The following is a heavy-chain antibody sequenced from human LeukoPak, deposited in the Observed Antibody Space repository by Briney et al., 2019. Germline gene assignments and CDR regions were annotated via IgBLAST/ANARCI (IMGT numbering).Heavy chain of an antibody. J-gene: IGHJ4*02. CDR3: TTDLIRGYSGYGIDY. CDR1: GFTVSNAW. V-gene: IGHV3-15*01. CDR2: IKSKTDGGTT. Sequence: NPGGSLRLSCAASGFTVSNAWMSWVSQAPGKWREWVGRIKSKTDGGTTEYAAPVKRRFTISRDDSKNTLYLQMNSLKTEDTAVYYCTTDLIRGYSGYGIDYWGQGTLVTVSS. D-gene: IGHD5-12*01.